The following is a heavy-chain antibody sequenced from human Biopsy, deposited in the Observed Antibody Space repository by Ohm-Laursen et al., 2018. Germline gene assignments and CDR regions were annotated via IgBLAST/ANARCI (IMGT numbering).Heavy chain of an antibody. CDR3: AAGTRYSSGWYNAVDF. J-gene: IGHJ3*01. CDR1: GYTFTEYY. V-gene: IGHV1-46*01. CDR2: INPRSGNT. D-gene: IGHD6-19*01. Sequence: ASVKVSCKASGYTFTEYYINWVRQAPGQGLEWMGIINPRSGNTGYSQKFQVRVTMTTDTSTSTSYMELTRLRSEDSAVYYCAAGTRYSSGWYNAVDFWGQGTMVTVSS.